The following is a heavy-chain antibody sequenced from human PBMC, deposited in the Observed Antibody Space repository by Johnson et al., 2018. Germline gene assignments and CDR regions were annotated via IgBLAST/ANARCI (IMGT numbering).Heavy chain of an antibody. CDR2: ISHDGSNE. V-gene: IGHV3-30-3*01. J-gene: IGHJ3*02. D-gene: IGHD6-13*01. CDR1: GFSFMTYA. CDR3: VGRERKLALTLFHDGFDI. Sequence: QVQLVQSGGGVVQPGGSLRLSCAASGFSFMTYAIHWVRQAPGKGLDWVTFISHDGSNEYYADSVKGRFTISKDNSKNTVYLQMNRLTAEDTAVYYCVGRERKLALTLFHDGFDIWGPGTKVTVS.